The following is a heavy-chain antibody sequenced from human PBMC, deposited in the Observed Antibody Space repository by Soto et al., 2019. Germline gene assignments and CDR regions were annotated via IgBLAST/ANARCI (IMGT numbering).Heavy chain of an antibody. J-gene: IGHJ4*02. CDR3: AKARGAMVRGAAFYFDY. Sequence: PGGSLRLSCAASGLTFSSYAMNWVRQAPGKGLEWVSGISGSGGSTYCAESVKGRFTISRDNSKNTLYLQMNSLRAEDTAVYYCAKARGAMVRGAAFYFDYWGQGTLVTVPQ. D-gene: IGHD3-10*01. CDR1: GLTFSSYA. V-gene: IGHV3-23*01. CDR2: ISGSGGST.